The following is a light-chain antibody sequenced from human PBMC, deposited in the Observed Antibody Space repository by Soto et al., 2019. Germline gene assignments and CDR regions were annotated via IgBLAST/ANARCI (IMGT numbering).Light chain of an antibody. CDR2: LNSDGSH. CDR1: SGHSSYA. Sequence: QPVLTQSPSASASLGASVKLTCTLSSGHSSYAIAWHQQQPEKGPRYLMKLNSDGSHSKGDGIPDRFSGSSSGAERYLTISSLQSVDEADYYCQTWGTGPVVFGGGTKVTVL. V-gene: IGLV4-69*01. CDR3: QTWGTGPVV. J-gene: IGLJ2*01.